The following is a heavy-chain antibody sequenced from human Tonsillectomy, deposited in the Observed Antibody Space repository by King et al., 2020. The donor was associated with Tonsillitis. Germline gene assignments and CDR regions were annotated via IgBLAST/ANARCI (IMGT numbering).Heavy chain of an antibody. V-gene: IGHV3-21*01. CDR1: GFTFSSYS. J-gene: IGHJ4*02. CDR3: ARSREDIVLMVYATPRGYFDY. CDR2: ISSSSSYI. D-gene: IGHD2-8*01. Sequence: VQLVESGGGLVKPGGSLRLSCAASGFTFSSYSMNWVRQAPGKGLEWVSSISSSSSYIYYADSVKGRFTISRDNAKNSLYLQMNSLRAEDTAVYYCARSREDIVLMVYATPRGYFDYWGQGTLVTVSA.